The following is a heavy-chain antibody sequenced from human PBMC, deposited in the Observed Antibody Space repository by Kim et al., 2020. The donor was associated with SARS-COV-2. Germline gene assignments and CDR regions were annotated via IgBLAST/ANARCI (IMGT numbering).Heavy chain of an antibody. CDR1: GFTFSSYA. D-gene: IGHD6-19*01. CDR3: AKDRQWLTGSPDNDAFDI. Sequence: GGSLRLSCAASGFTFSSYAMSWVRQAPGKGLEWVSAISGSGGSTYYADSVKGRFTISRDNSKNTLYLQMNSLRAEDTAVYYCAKDRQWLTGSPDNDAFDIWGQGTMVTVSS. J-gene: IGHJ3*02. V-gene: IGHV3-23*01. CDR2: ISGSGGST.